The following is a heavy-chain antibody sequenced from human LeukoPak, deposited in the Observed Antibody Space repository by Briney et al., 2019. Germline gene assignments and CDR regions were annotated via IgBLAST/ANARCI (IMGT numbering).Heavy chain of an antibody. CDR3: ARDLAAADDY. Sequence: GGSLRLSCAASGFTFSDYYMSWIRQAPGKGLEWVSYISSSSSCTNYADSVKGRFTISRDNAKNSLYLQMNSLRAEDTAVYYCARDLAAADDYWGQGTLVTVSS. J-gene: IGHJ4*02. D-gene: IGHD6-13*01. CDR2: ISSSSSCT. V-gene: IGHV3-11*06. CDR1: GFTFSDYY.